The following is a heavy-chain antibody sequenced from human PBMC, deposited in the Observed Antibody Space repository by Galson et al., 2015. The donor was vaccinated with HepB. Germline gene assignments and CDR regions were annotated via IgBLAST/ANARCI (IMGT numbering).Heavy chain of an antibody. CDR1: GFTFSSYE. Sequence: SLRLSCAASGFTFSSYEMIWVRQAPGKGLEWVSYISSSGGTIYYADSVKGRFTISRDNSRNTLYVQMNNLRAEDTAVYYCAKESGHSSDWTYGMDVWGQGTTVTVSS. J-gene: IGHJ6*02. D-gene: IGHD6-19*01. CDR2: ISSSGGTI. CDR3: AKESGHSSDWTYGMDV. V-gene: IGHV3-48*03.